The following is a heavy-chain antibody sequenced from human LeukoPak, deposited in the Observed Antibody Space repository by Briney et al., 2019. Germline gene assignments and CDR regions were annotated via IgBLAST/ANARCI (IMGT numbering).Heavy chain of an antibody. CDR1: GFTVSSKY. V-gene: IGHV3-53*01. Sequence: PGGSLRLSCAASGFTVSSKYMSWVRQAPGKGLEWVSIIYSAGSTYYADSVKGRFTISRDNSKNTLYLQMNSLRVEDTAVYYCANHNGYFFDYWGQGTLVTVSS. CDR3: ANHNGYFFDY. J-gene: IGHJ4*02. CDR2: IYSAGST. D-gene: IGHD1-1*01.